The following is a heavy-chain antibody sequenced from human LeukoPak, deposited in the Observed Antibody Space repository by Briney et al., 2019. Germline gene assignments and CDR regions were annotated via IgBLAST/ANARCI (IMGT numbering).Heavy chain of an antibody. Sequence: GGSLRLSCAASGFTLSSYAMSWVRQAPGKGLEWVSVIGGRGGSTNYADSVKGRFTISRDNSKNTLYLQMNSLRAEDTAVYYCAKSSSGYYSSFDYWGQGTLVTVSS. CDR2: IGGRGGST. J-gene: IGHJ4*02. V-gene: IGHV3-23*01. CDR1: GFTLSSYA. D-gene: IGHD3-22*01. CDR3: AKSSSGYYSSFDY.